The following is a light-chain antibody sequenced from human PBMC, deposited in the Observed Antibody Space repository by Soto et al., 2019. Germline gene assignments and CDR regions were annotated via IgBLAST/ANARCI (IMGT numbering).Light chain of an antibody. CDR3: TSFTSGSTPYV. CDR1: SSDVGGYNY. CDR2: DVT. Sequence: QSALTQPASVSGSPGQSITIFCAGTSSDVGGYNYVSWHQQLLGKAPQLVIYDVTHRPSGVSDRFSGSRSGNTASLTISGLQAEDEADYYCTSFTSGSTPYVLGTGTKVTVL. V-gene: IGLV2-14*03. J-gene: IGLJ1*01.